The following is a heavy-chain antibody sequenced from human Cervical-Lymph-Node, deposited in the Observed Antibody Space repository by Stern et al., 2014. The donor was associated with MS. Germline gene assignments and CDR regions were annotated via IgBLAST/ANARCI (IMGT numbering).Heavy chain of an antibody. D-gene: IGHD3-16*01. J-gene: IGHJ6*02. CDR3: ARDLRAVMTYYGLDV. CDR1: GFTLSTYY. V-gene: IGHV3-21*01. CDR2: ISGGSSDM. Sequence: EVQLVESGGGLVQPGGSLRLSCAASGFTLSTYYMNWVRQAPGKGPEWVSSISGGSSDMSFADSVMGRFTISRDNAKNTLVLQMNSMRAEDTAVYYCARDLRAVMTYYGLDVWGQGTTVTVSS.